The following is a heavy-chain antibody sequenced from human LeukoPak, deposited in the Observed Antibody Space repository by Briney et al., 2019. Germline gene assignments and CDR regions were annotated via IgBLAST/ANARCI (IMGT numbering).Heavy chain of an antibody. CDR2: IYTSGST. V-gene: IGHV4-61*02. Sequence: PSQTLSLTCTVSGGSISSGSYYWSWIRQPAGKGLEWIGRIYTSGSTNYNPSLKSRVTMSVDTSKNQFSLKLSSVTAADTAVYYCARDRGIVLMVYASWGDTWFDPWGQGTLVTVSS. CDR3: ARDRGIVLMVYASWGDTWFDP. CDR1: GGSISSGSYY. J-gene: IGHJ5*02. D-gene: IGHD2-8*01.